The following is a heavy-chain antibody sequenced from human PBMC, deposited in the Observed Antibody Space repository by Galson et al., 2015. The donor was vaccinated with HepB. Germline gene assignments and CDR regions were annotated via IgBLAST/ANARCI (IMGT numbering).Heavy chain of an antibody. J-gene: IGHJ4*02. Sequence: SVKVSCKASGGTFSSYAISWVRQAPGQGLEWMGGIIPIFGTANYAQKFQGRVTITADESTSTAYMELSSLRSEDTAVYYCAAETYTRGCCNFDYWGQGTLVTVSS. CDR2: IIPIFGTA. D-gene: IGHD6-19*01. CDR3: AAETYTRGCCNFDY. CDR1: GGTFSSYA. V-gene: IGHV1-69*13.